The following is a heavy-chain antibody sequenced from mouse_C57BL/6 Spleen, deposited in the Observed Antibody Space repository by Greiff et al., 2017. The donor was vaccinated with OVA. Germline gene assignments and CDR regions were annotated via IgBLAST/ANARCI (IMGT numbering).Heavy chain of an antibody. D-gene: IGHD3-2*02. V-gene: IGHV14-2*01. CDR2: IDPEDGET. CDR3: ARKTAQGKGGYYFDY. Sequence: EVKLMESGAELVKPGASVKLSCTASGFNIKDYYMHWVKQRTEQGLEWIGRIDPEDGETKYAPKFQGKATITADTSSNTAYLQLSSLTSEDTAVYYCARKTAQGKGGYYFDYWGQGTTLTVSS. J-gene: IGHJ2*01. CDR1: GFNIKDYY.